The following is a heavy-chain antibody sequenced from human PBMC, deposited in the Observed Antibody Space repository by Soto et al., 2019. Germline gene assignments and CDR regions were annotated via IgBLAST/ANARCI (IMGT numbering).Heavy chain of an antibody. D-gene: IGHD6-13*01. CDR1: GYTFTSYG. CDR2: ISAYNGNT. V-gene: IGHV1-18*01. J-gene: IGHJ6*02. Sequence: QVQLVQSGADVKKPWASVKVSCKASGYTFTSYGISWVRQAPGQGREGMGWISAYNGNTNYAQKLQGRVTMTTDTSTSTAYMELRSLRSDDTAVYYCARDVAQQLVYSYYGMDVWGQGTTVTVSS. CDR3: ARDVAQQLVYSYYGMDV.